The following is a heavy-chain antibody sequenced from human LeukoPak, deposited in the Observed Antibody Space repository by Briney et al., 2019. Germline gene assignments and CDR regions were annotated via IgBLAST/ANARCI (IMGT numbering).Heavy chain of an antibody. CDR3: ARQDQDYDILTGYPFDY. Sequence: GESLKISCKGSGYSFTSYWIGWVRQMPGKGLEWMGIIYPGDSDTRYSPSFQGQVTISADKSISTAYLQWSSLKASDTAMYYCARQDQDYDILTGYPFDYWGQGTLVTVSS. D-gene: IGHD3-9*01. CDR1: GYSFTSYW. J-gene: IGHJ4*02. V-gene: IGHV5-51*01. CDR2: IYPGDSDT.